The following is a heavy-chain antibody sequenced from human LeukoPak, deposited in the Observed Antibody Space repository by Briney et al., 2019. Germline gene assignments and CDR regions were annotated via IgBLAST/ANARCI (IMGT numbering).Heavy chain of an antibody. D-gene: IGHD2-2*01. CDR3: ARGQVPAARGYNWFDP. J-gene: IGHJ5*02. Sequence: SVTLSLTCAVYGWSFNDYYWNWIRQPPGKGLEWIGEINARGDTNYNPSLKSRVTISVDTSKKQFSLRLTSMIAADTALYYCARGQVPAARGYNWFDPWGQGTLVTVSP. CDR2: INARGDT. CDR1: GWSFNDYY. V-gene: IGHV4-34*01.